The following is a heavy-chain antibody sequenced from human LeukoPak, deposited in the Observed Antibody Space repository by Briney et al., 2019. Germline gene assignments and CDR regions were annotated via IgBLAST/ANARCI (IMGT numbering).Heavy chain of an antibody. J-gene: IGHJ4*02. D-gene: IGHD1-26*01. CDR3: ARLGSLVGATPSRHLDY. CDR1: GFTFSSYS. Sequence: PGGSLRLSCAASGFTFSSYSMNWVRQAPGKGLEWVSYISSSSSTIYYADSVKGRFTISRDNAKNSLYLQMNSLRAEDTAVYYCARLGSLVGATPSRHLDYWGQGTLVTVSS. CDR2: ISSSSSTI. V-gene: IGHV3-48*01.